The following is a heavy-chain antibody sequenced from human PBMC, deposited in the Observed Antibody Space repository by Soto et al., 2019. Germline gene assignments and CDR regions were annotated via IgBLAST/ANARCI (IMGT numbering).Heavy chain of an antibody. J-gene: IGHJ3*01. CDR1: GYTLTELS. D-gene: IGHD2-15*01. V-gene: IGHV1-24*01. CDR2: FDPEEGET. CDR3: ATWVVVAASDAFDV. Sequence: ASVKVSCKVSGYTLTELSMHWVRQAPGKGHEWMGGFDPEEGETIYAQKFQGRVTMTEDTSTDTAYMELSSLRSEDTALYYCATWVVVAASDAFDVWGQGTMVTVS.